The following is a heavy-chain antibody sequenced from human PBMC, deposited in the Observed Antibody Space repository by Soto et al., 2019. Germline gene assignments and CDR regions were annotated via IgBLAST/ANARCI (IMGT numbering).Heavy chain of an antibody. CDR3: ARGGWEPTKDSDGIDV. J-gene: IGHJ6*02. V-gene: IGHV3-74*01. Sequence: EVQLVESGGGLVQPGGSLRLSCAASGFTFSSYWMHWVRQAPGKGLVWVSRINSDGSSTSYADSVKGRFTISRDNAKNTLYLQMNSLRAEDTAVDYCARGGWEPTKDSDGIDVWGQGTTVTVSS. D-gene: IGHD1-26*01. CDR2: INSDGSST. CDR1: GFTFSSYW.